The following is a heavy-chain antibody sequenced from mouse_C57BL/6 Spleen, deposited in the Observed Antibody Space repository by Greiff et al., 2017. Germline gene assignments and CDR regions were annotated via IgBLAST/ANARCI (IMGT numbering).Heavy chain of an antibody. Sequence: EVQRVESEGGLVQPGSSMTLSCTASGFTFSDYYMAWVRQVPEKGLEWVANINYDGSSTYYLDSLKSRFIISRNNAKNILYLQMSSLKSEDTATYYCAREGGYDPLYAMDYWGQGTSVTVSS. CDR1: GFTFSDYY. J-gene: IGHJ4*01. D-gene: IGHD2-2*01. V-gene: IGHV5-16*01. CDR2: INYDGSST. CDR3: AREGGYDPLYAMDY.